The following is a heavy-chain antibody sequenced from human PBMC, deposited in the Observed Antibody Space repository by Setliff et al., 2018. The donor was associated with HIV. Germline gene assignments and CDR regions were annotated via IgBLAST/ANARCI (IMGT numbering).Heavy chain of an antibody. J-gene: IGHJ4*02. CDR1: GGSISIGGYY. V-gene: IGHV4-31*03. D-gene: IGHD1-26*01. CDR2: IYYSGGT. CDR3: AADPPQNSPLIDY. Sequence: PSETLSLTCIVSGGSISIGGYYWSWIRQHQGKGLEWIGYIYYSGGTYYNPSLNSRATISVDTSKNQFSLKLSSVTAADTAVYFCAADPPQNSPLIDYWGQGSLVTVSS.